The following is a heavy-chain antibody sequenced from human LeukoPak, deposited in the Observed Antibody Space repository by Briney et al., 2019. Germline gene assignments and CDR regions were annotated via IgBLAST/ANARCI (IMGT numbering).Heavy chain of an antibody. J-gene: IGHJ4*02. CDR2: INSDGSST. CDR1: GFTFSSYW. CDR3: ARDEQQLVPHFDY. V-gene: IGHV3-74*01. Sequence: GGSLRLSCAASGFTFSSYWMHWVRQAPGKGLVWVSRINSDGSSTSYADSVKGRFTISRDNAKSTLYLQMNSLRAEDTAVYYCARDEQQLVPHFDYWGQGTLVTVSS. D-gene: IGHD6-13*01.